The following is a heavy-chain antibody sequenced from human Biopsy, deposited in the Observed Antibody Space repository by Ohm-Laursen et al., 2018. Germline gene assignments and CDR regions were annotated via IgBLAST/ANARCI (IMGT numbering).Heavy chain of an antibody. CDR2: ISAAGPAM. V-gene: IGHV3-11*01. J-gene: IGHJ4*02. Sequence: GSLRLSCSASGFTFSDFYMSWIRQAPGKGLEWISYISAAGPAMIYADSVRGRFTISRDNANNLLYLQMDSLRAEDTAVYYCARRRPIDYWGQGILVTVSS. CDR1: GFTFSDFY. CDR3: ARRRPIDY.